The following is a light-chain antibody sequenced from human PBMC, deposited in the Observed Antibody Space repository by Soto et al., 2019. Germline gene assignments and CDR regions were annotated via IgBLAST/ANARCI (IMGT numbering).Light chain of an antibody. Sequence: DIQVTQSPSSLSASVGDRVTITCQASQDISRYLDWYQQKPGQAPKVLIYAASNLIRGVSSRFSGSGSGKHFTFTITSLQPEDFATYYCQQYHALPYTFGQGTKLDIK. V-gene: IGKV1-33*01. J-gene: IGKJ2*01. CDR1: QDISRY. CDR2: AAS. CDR3: QQYHALPYT.